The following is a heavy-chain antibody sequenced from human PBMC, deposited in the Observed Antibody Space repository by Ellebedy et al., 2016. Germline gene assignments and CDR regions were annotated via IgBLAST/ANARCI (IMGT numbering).Heavy chain of an antibody. CDR2: LIPFLGTS. J-gene: IGHJ4*02. Sequence: SVKVSXKASGGPFSRNAINWVRQAPGQGPEWVGGLIPFLGTSTYAQNLQGRVTITADESTNTGYMELNSLRAEDTAVYFCARDRGYSSGSRWFDYWGQGTLVTVSS. CDR3: ARDRGYSSGSRWFDY. D-gene: IGHD6-19*01. V-gene: IGHV1-69*13. CDR1: GGPFSRNA.